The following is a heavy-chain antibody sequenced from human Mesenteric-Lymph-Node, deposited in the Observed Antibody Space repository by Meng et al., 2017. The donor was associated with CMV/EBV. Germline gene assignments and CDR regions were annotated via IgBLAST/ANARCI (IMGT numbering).Heavy chain of an antibody. CDR3: ARDFSLYSSSWYFDY. CDR1: GGSISSYY. J-gene: IGHJ4*02. V-gene: IGHV4-59*01. Sequence: SETLSLTCTVSGGSISSYYWSWIRQPPGKGLEWIGYIYYSGSTNYNPSLKSRVTISVDTSKNQFSLKLSSVTAADTAVYYCARDFSLYSSSWYFDYWGQGTLVTVSS. D-gene: IGHD6-13*01. CDR2: IYYSGST.